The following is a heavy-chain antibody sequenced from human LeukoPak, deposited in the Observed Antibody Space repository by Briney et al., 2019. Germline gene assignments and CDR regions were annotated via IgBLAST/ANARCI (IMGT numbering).Heavy chain of an antibody. CDR3: AKVLVGTTCFEY. V-gene: IGHV3-21*04. J-gene: IGHJ4*02. CDR2: ISGSSSYI. D-gene: IGHD1-7*01. CDR1: GFTFSSYS. Sequence: GGSLRLSCAASGFTFSSYSMNWVRQAPGKGLEWVSSISGSSSYIYYADSVKGRFTISRHNAKNSLYLQMNSLRAEDTAVYYCAKVLVGTTCFEYWGQGTLVTVSS.